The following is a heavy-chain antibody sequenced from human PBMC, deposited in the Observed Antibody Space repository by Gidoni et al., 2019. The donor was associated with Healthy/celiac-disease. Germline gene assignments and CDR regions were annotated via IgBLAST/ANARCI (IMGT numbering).Heavy chain of an antibody. J-gene: IGHJ5*02. Sequence: QLQLQQSGPGLVKPSVTLSPTCSASVGSITSGDYYLSWVRQPPGKGLEWIGYIYYSGSNYYNPALKSRVTISVDTSKNQFSLKLSSVTAADTAVYYCARGGYSGSGFWFDPWGQGTLVTVSS. D-gene: IGHD3-10*01. CDR3: ARGGYSGSGFWFDP. CDR2: IYYSGSN. CDR1: VGSITSGDYY. V-gene: IGHV4-30-4*01.